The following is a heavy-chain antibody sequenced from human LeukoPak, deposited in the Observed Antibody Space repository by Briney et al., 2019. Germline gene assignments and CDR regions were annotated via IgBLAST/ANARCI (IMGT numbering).Heavy chain of an antibody. D-gene: IGHD2-15*01. CDR2: MYYSGRT. CDR3: ARETKYCSGGSCYSDGLDI. J-gene: IGHJ3*02. V-gene: IGHV4-39*07. Sequence: SETLSLTCSVSGDSISSSLYYWGWIRQPPGKGLEWIANMYYSGRTNYNPSLKSRVTMSVDTSKNQFSLELSSVTAADTAVYYCARETKYCSGGSCYSDGLDIWGQGTMVTVSS. CDR1: GDSISSSLYY.